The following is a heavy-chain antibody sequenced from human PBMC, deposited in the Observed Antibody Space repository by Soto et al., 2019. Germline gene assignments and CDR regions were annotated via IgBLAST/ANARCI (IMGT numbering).Heavy chain of an antibody. J-gene: IGHJ5*02. D-gene: IGHD3-3*01. Sequence: SETLSLTCTVSGTSLNSGTNYWNWVRQPPGKALEWIGYIYGSGNTKYNPSLKSRVTISVDTSKNQFSLKLSSVTAADTAVYYCAGAMGNFWSGYYLVWFDPWGQGTLVTVSS. V-gene: IGHV4-61*01. CDR1: GTSLNSGTNY. CDR3: AGAMGNFWSGYYLVWFDP. CDR2: IYGSGNT.